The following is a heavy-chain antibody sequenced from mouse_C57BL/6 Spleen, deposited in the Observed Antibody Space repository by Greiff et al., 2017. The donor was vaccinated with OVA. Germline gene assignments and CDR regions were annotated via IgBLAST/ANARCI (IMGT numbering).Heavy chain of an antibody. Sequence: VQLQQSGAELVRPGASVKLSCTASGFNIKDDYMHWVKQRPEQGLEWIGWIDPENGDTEYASKFQGKATITADTSSNTAYLQLSSLTSEDTAVYYCTIVASFDYWGQGTTLTVSS. D-gene: IGHD6-1*01. CDR1: GFNIKDDY. CDR2: IDPENGDT. V-gene: IGHV14-4*01. J-gene: IGHJ2*01. CDR3: TIVASFDY.